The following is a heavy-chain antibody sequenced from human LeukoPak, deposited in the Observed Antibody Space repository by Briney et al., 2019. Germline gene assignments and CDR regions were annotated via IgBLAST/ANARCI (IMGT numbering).Heavy chain of an antibody. CDR3: ATALAAAGLDY. Sequence: ASVKVSCKVSGYTLTELSMQWVRQAPGKGLEWMGGFGTKDGETIYAEKLQGRVTMTEDTSTDTAYMELSSLRSEDTAVYYCATALAAAGLDYWGQGTLVTVSS. V-gene: IGHV1-24*01. D-gene: IGHD6-13*01. J-gene: IGHJ4*02. CDR2: FGTKDGET. CDR1: GYTLTELS.